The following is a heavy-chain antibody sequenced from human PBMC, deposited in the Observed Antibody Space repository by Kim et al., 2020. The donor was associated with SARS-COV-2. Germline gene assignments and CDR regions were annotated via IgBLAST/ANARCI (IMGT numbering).Heavy chain of an antibody. Sequence: SVKGRFTISRDNAKNSLYLQMNSLRAEDTAVYYCARGRPGYYGSGSYYDPWGQGTLVTVSS. D-gene: IGHD3-10*01. J-gene: IGHJ5*02. CDR3: ARGRPGYYGSGSYYDP. V-gene: IGHV3-11*05.